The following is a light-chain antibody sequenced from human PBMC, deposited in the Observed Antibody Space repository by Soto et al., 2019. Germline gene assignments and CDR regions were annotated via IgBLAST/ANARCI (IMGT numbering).Light chain of an antibody. CDR1: QSISSS. V-gene: IGKV1-39*01. J-gene: IGKJ1*01. Sequence: DIQMTQSPSSLSASVGETITITCRASQSISSSLNWFQHSPGQPPKLLLFVASNLHAGVPPRFSGSGSGTSFSLTIRSLQPEDFATYYCQQTFNLPRTFGPGTRVEFK. CDR3: QQTFNLPRT. CDR2: VAS.